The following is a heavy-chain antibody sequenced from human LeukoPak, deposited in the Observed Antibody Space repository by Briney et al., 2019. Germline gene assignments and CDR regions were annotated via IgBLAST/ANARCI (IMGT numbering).Heavy chain of an antibody. Sequence: ASVKVSCKASGYTFTSYAMHWVRQAPGQRLEWMGWTNAGNGNTKYSQKFQGRVTITRDTSASTAYMELSSLRSEDTAVYYCARKFLTGLDYWGQGTLVTVSS. CDR1: GYTFTSYA. CDR2: TNAGNGNT. V-gene: IGHV1-3*01. D-gene: IGHD3-9*01. CDR3: ARKFLTGLDY. J-gene: IGHJ4*02.